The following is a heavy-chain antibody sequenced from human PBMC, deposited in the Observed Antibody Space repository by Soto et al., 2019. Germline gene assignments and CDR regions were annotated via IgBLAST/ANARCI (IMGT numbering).Heavy chain of an antibody. V-gene: IGHV1-46*01. Sequence: GASVKVSCKTSGYTFTKFHIHWVRQAPGQGLEWKGMIDPSGGSTSYAQNFQGRVTVTRDTSTSTVYMELSSLRSEVTAVYYCARASMTTVTTIDYWGQGTLVTVSS. CDR2: IDPSGGST. CDR1: GYTFTKFH. J-gene: IGHJ4*02. CDR3: ARASMTTVTTIDY. D-gene: IGHD4-4*01.